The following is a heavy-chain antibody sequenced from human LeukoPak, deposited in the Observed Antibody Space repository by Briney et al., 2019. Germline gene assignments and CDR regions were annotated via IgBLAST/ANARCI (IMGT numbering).Heavy chain of an antibody. Sequence: PGGSLRLSCAASGFTFSNAWMSWVRQAPGKGLEWVSAISGSGGSTYYADSVKGRFTISRDNSKNTLYLQMNSLRAEDTAVYYCANLPVRSYFGTDAFDIWGQGTMVTVSS. CDR1: GFTFSNAW. CDR3: ANLPVRSYFGTDAFDI. D-gene: IGHD1-26*01. V-gene: IGHV3-23*01. J-gene: IGHJ3*02. CDR2: ISGSGGST.